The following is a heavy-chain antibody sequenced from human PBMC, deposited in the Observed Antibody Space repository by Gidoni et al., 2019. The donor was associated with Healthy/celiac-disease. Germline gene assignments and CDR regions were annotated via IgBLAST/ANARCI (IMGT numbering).Heavy chain of an antibody. D-gene: IGHD2-2*02. CDR1: GGTFSSYA. V-gene: IGHV1-69*06. Sequence: QVQLVQSGAEVKKPGSSVKVSCKASGGTFSSYAISRVRQAPGQGLEWMGGIIPIFGTANYAQKFQGRVTITADKSTSTAYMELSSLRSEDTAVYYCARLSGEKGYCSSTSCYTADYWGQGTLVTVSS. CDR2: IIPIFGTA. J-gene: IGHJ4*02. CDR3: ARLSGEKGYCSSTSCYTADY.